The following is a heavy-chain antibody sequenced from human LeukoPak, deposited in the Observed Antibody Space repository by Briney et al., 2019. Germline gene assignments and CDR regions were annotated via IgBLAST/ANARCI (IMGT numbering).Heavy chain of an antibody. CDR2: ISGSGGST. CDR3: AKASGTSSGWQIDFDY. D-gene: IGHD6-19*01. J-gene: IGHJ4*02. CDR1: GFTFSGHW. Sequence: PGGSLSLSCVASGFTFSGHWMSWVRQAPGKGLEWVSSISGSGGSTYYADSVKGRFTISRDNSKTTLYLQMNSLRAEDTAVYYCAKASGTSSGWQIDFDYWGQGTLVTVSS. V-gene: IGHV3-23*01.